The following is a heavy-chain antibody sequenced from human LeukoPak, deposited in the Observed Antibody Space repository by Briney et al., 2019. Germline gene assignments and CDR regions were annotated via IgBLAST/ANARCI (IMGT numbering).Heavy chain of an antibody. CDR2: IRRRAYGGAT. CDR1: GFAFYAFA. CDR3: SRNGLVDFDY. J-gene: IGHJ4*02. Sequence: GGSLRLSCTPSGFAFYAFAMSWVRQPAGKGLEWVGFIRRRAYGGATEYAASVKGRFIISRDDSKDIAYLQMNSLKTEDTAVYYCSRNGLVDFDYWGQGSRVIVSP. V-gene: IGHV3-49*04.